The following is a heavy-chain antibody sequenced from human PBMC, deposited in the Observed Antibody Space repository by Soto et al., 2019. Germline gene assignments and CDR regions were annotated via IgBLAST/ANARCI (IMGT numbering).Heavy chain of an antibody. D-gene: IGHD2-2*01. CDR1: GDSVSSNSAA. CDR3: ARDRKDIVVVPAAMPDYYYYMDV. V-gene: IGHV6-1*01. Sequence: SPTLSLTCAISGDSVSSNSAAWNWIRQSPSRGLEWLGRTYYRSKWYNDYAVSVKSRITINPDTSKNQFSLQLNSVTPEDTAVYYCARDRKDIVVVPAAMPDYYYYMDVWGKGTTVTVSS. CDR2: TYYRSKWYN. J-gene: IGHJ6*03.